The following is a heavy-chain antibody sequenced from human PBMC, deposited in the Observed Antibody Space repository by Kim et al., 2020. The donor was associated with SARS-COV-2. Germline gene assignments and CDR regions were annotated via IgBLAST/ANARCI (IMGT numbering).Heavy chain of an antibody. CDR3: ARVVGYASGRSEDWFDP. V-gene: IGHV4-61*01. CDR2: IQYSGAI. CDR1: GDSVRNVNYF. Sequence: SETLSLTCGVSGDSVRNVNYFWSWVRQPPGKGLEWIGYIQYSGAINYNSSLRSRVTISTDASKNQFSLELQSVTARDTAVYYCARVVGYASGRSEDWFDPWGPGTLVTVSS. J-gene: IGHJ5*02. D-gene: IGHD1-26*01.